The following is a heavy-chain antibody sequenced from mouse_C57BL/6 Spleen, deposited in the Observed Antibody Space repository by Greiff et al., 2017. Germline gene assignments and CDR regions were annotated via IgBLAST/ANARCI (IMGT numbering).Heavy chain of an antibody. J-gene: IGHJ2*01. CDR2: IDPSDSYT. CDR3: ARCGNYYFDY. Sequence: VQLQQPGAELVKPGASVKLSCKASGYTFTSYWMQWVKQRPGQGLEWIGEIDPSDSYTNYNQKFKGKATLTVDTSSSTAYMQLSSLTSADSAVYYCARCGNYYFDYWGQGTTLTVSS. D-gene: IGHD2-1*01. CDR1: GYTFTSYW. V-gene: IGHV1-50*01.